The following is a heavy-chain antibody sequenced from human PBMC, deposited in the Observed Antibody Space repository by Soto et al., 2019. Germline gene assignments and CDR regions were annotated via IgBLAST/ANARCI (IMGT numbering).Heavy chain of an antibody. J-gene: IGHJ6*02. CDR3: ARDPAIYSGKFDYGLDV. D-gene: IGHD4-4*01. CDR2: IGTRGRTI. CDR1: GFTFSNYE. Sequence: GGSLRLSCAASGFTFSNYEMNWVRQAPGKGLEWVSYIGTRGRTIYYADSVKGRFTISRDNAKNSLYLQMNSLRAEDTAVYYCARDPAIYSGKFDYGLDVWGQGTTVTVSS. V-gene: IGHV3-48*03.